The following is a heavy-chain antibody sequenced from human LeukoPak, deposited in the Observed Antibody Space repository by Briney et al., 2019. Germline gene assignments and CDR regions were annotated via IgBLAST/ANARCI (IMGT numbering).Heavy chain of an antibody. CDR2: FGTRSTSV. J-gene: IGHJ6*02. Sequence: GGSLRLSCTASGFTFSGYSMNWIRQAPGKGLEWVSSFGTRSTSVYHAGSVKGRFTISRDDAKNSLYLQMNSLRAEDTALYYCAKDINPGRAIYGMDVWGQGTTVTVSS. CDR1: GFTFSGYS. CDR3: AKDINPGRAIYGMDV. D-gene: IGHD1-14*01. V-gene: IGHV3-21*04.